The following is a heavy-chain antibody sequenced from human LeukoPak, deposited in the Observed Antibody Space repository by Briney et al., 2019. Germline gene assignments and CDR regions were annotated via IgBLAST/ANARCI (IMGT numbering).Heavy chain of an antibody. CDR1: GGPFSGYF. D-gene: IGHD3-10*01. V-gene: IGHV4-34*01. Sequence: SETLSLTCAVSGGPFSGYFWSWIRQSSGKGLEWIGEIHNSGTTNYNPSLNSRVPISEDTSKNQFYLNLSSVTAADTAVYYCARRYYYNLGSFPFDFWGQGTLVTVSS. CDR2: IHNSGTT. J-gene: IGHJ4*02. CDR3: ARRYYYNLGSFPFDF.